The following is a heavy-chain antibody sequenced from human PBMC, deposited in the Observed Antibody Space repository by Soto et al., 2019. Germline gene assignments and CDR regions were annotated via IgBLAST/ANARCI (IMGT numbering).Heavy chain of an antibody. CDR3: ARDAEAYVNVEGTVRSCYYYHGLDV. D-gene: IGHD1-1*01. CDR2: VSDDGSVK. J-gene: IGHJ6*04. V-gene: IGHV3-30*03. Sequence: QVQLVESGGGVVQPGRSLRLSCVGSGFTFSSYGIHWVRQAPGKGLEWVAAVSDDGSVKYYADSVKGRVTISRDNSKNTVYLIKSTLGVEDAAVYNCARDAEAYVNVEGTVRSCYYYHGLDVWGKGTTGCVSS. CDR1: GFTFSSYG.